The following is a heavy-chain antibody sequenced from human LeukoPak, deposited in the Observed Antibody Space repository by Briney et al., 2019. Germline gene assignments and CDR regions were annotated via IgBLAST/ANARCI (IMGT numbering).Heavy chain of an antibody. V-gene: IGHV3-53*01. CDR3: ASSEYGSSWFRDY. CDR2: IYSGGST. J-gene: IGHJ4*02. CDR1: GFTVSSNY. D-gene: IGHD6-13*01. Sequence: GGSLRLSCAASGFTVSSNYMSWVRQAPGKGLGWVSVIYSGGSTYYADSVKGRFTISRDNSKNTLYLQMNSLRAEDTAVYYCASSEYGSSWFRDYWGQGTLVTVSS.